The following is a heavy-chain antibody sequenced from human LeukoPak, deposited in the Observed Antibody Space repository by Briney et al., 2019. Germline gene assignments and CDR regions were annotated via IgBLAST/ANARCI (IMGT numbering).Heavy chain of an antibody. D-gene: IGHD4-23*01. CDR2: ISYDGNNR. Sequence: GGSLRLSCAASGFTFSNYGMHWVRQAPGKGLEWVALISYDGNNRYYSDSMKGRFTISRDNSKNTLYLQMNSLRAEDTAVYYCAKDIDYGGANWGQGTLVIVSS. CDR1: GFTFSNYG. V-gene: IGHV3-30*18. J-gene: IGHJ4*02. CDR3: AKDIDYGGAN.